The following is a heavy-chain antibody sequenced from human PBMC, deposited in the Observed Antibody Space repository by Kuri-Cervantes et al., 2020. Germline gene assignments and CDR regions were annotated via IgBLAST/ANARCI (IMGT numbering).Heavy chain of an antibody. CDR1: GFTFSGSA. J-gene: IGHJ3*02. CDR2: IRSKANSYAT. Sequence: GESLKISCAASGFTFSGSAMHWVRQASGKGLEWVGRIRSKANSYATAYAASVKGRFTISRDNSKNTLYLQMNSLRAEDTAVYYCARERKGLGDAFDIWGQGTMVTVSS. CDR3: ARERKGLGDAFDI. V-gene: IGHV3-73*01. D-gene: IGHD2/OR15-2a*01.